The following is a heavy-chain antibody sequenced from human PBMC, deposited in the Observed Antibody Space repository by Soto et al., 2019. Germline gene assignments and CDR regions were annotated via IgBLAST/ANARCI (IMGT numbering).Heavy chain of an antibody. V-gene: IGHV4-59*01. J-gene: IGHJ4*02. CDR2: IYYGGSI. CDR1: GDSISSYY. CDR3: ASYDSSSRFDY. Sequence: SETLSLTCTVSGDSISSYYWTWIRQPPGKGLEWIAFIYYGGSINYNPSLKSRVAISVDTSKNQFSLKLSSVTAADTAVYYCASYDSSSRFDYWGQGTLVTVSS. D-gene: IGHD3-22*01.